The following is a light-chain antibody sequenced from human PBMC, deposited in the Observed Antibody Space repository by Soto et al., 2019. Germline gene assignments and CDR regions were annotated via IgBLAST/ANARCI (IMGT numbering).Light chain of an antibody. CDR3: QQYGSSPTGT. CDR1: QSVSSSY. V-gene: IGKV3-20*01. CDR2: GAS. Sequence: EIVLTQSPGTLSLSPGERATLSCRASQSVSSSYLAWYQQKPGQAPRLLIYGASSRATGIPDRFSGSGSGTDFTLTISRLEPEDFAVDYGQQYGSSPTGTFGQGTKVEVK. J-gene: IGKJ1*01.